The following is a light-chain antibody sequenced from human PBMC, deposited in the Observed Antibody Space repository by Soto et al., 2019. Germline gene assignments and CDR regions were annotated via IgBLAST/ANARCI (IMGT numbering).Light chain of an antibody. CDR1: QSVSSSY. CDR3: QQYGSS. CDR2: GAS. J-gene: IGKJ1*01. Sequence: EIVLTHSPGTLSLSPCERATLSCRASQSVSSSYLAWYQQKPGQAPRLLIYGASSRATGIPDRFSGSGSGTDFTLTISRLEPEDFAVYYCQQYGSSFGQGTKVDI. V-gene: IGKV3-20*01.